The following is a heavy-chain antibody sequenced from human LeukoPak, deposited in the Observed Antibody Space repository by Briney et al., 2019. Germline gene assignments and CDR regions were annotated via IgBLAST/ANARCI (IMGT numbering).Heavy chain of an antibody. D-gene: IGHD6-13*01. Sequence: GGSLRLSCAASGFTFSSYSMNWVRQAPGKGLEWVSSISSSSSYIYYADSVKGRFTISRDNAKDSLYLQTNSLRAEDTAVYYCARDSGLYSSSWYEKDAFDIWGQGTMVTVSS. CDR2: ISSSSSYI. J-gene: IGHJ3*02. V-gene: IGHV3-21*01. CDR3: ARDSGLYSSSWYEKDAFDI. CDR1: GFTFSSYS.